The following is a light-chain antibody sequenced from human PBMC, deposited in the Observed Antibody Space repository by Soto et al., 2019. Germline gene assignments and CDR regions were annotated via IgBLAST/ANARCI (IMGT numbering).Light chain of an antibody. CDR3: QQYNSSST. V-gene: IGKV1-5*03. CDR1: QSISSW. J-gene: IGKJ1*01. CDR2: KAS. Sequence: DIQMTQSPSTLSASVRDRVTIPCRASQSISSWLAWYQQKPGKAPKLLIYKASSLESGVPSRFSGSGSGTEFPLTISSLQPDDFATYYCQQYNSSSTFGQGTKVEI.